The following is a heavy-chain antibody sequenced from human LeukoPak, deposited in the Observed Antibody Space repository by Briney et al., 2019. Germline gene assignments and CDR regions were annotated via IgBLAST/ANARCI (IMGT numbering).Heavy chain of an antibody. J-gene: IGHJ3*02. CDR3: AKSRSAYPRVDGFDM. CDR1: GFTFSTYA. D-gene: IGHD3-3*01. Sequence: GGSLRLSGAASGFTFSTYAMSWVRQAPGKGLEWVSAISGSGGTTYNADSVKGRFTISRDNSKSTLYLQMNSLRAEDTALYYCAKSRSAYPRVDGFDMWGQGTMVTVSS. V-gene: IGHV3-23*01. CDR2: ISGSGGTT.